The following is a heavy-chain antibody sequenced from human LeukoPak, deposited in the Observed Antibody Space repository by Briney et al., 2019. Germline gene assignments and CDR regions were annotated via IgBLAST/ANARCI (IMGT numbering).Heavy chain of an antibody. CDR3: ASSPADGYNLDY. CDR1: GYTFTSYD. V-gene: IGHV1-8*01. Sequence: GASVKVSCKASGYTFTSYDINWVRQATGQGLEWMGWMNPNSGNTGYAQKFQGRVTMTRNTSISTAYMELSSLRSEDTAVYYCASSPADGYNLDYWGQGTLVTVSS. J-gene: IGHJ4*02. D-gene: IGHD5-24*01. CDR2: MNPNSGNT.